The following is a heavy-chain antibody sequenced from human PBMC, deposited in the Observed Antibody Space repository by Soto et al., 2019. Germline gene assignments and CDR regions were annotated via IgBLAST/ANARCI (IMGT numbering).Heavy chain of an antibody. Sequence: QVQLQESGPGLVKPSETLSLTCTVSGGSISSYYWSWIRQPPGKGLEWIGYIYYSGSTNYNPSLTSRVTISVDTSKNQFSLKLSSVTAADTAVYYCARETWYYDQYYFDYWGQGTLVTVSS. V-gene: IGHV4-59*01. CDR3: ARETWYYDQYYFDY. CDR2: IYYSGST. J-gene: IGHJ4*02. D-gene: IGHD3-22*01. CDR1: GGSISSYY.